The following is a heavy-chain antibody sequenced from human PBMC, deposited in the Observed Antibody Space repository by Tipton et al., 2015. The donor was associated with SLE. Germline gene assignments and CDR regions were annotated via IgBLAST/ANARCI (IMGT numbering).Heavy chain of an antibody. CDR2: INSPYGDI. CDR3: ARSGTIAVNAFDI. CDR1: GFTFSSFS. J-gene: IGHJ3*02. Sequence: SLRLSCEASGFTFSSFSMNWVRQAPGKGLEWVSSINSPYGDIHYADSLKGRFTISRDNAKNSLFLQMNSLRTEDTAVYYCARSGTIAVNAFDIWGQGTMVTVSS. D-gene: IGHD6-19*01. V-gene: IGHV3-21*01.